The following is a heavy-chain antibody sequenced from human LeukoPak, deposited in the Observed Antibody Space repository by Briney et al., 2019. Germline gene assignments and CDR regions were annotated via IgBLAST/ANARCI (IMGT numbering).Heavy chain of an antibody. CDR1: GGTFSSYA. Sequence: SVKVSCKASGGTFSSYAISWVRQTPGQGLEWMGGIIPIFGTANYAQKFQGRVTITADESTSTAYMELSSLRSEDTAVYYCARVPEGYFDWLLYFDYWGQGTLVTVSS. V-gene: IGHV1-69*13. D-gene: IGHD3-9*01. J-gene: IGHJ4*02. CDR2: IIPIFGTA. CDR3: ARVPEGYFDWLLYFDY.